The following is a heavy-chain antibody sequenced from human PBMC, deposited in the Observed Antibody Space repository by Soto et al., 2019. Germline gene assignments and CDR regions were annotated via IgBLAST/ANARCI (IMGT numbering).Heavy chain of an antibody. V-gene: IGHV3-23*01. D-gene: IGHD3-9*01. Sequence: EVQLLESGGGLVQPGGSLRLSCAASGFTFSTYAMTWVRQAPGKGLEWVSTVSGSGDYTYYADSVEGRFTVSRDNSKTTGFLQMNSLRDEDTALYYCAKDRFFDILTASYNDYCHYGLDVWGQGTTVTVSS. CDR3: AKDRFFDILTASYNDYCHYGLDV. CDR1: GFTFSTYA. CDR2: VSGSGDYT. J-gene: IGHJ6*02.